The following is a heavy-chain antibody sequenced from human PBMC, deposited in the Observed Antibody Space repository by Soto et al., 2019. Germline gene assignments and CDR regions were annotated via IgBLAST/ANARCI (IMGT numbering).Heavy chain of an antibody. CDR3: ARGDRLRTCGGNGQYYFDY. J-gene: IGHJ4*02. V-gene: IGHV4-34*01. D-gene: IGHD2-15*01. Sequence: PSETLSLTCAVYGGSFSGYYWSWIRQPPGKGLEWIGEINHSGSTNYNPSLKSRVTISVDTSKNQFSLKLSSVTAADTAVYYCARGDRLRTCGGNGQYYFDYWGQGTLVTVSS. CDR2: INHSGST. CDR1: GGSFSGYY.